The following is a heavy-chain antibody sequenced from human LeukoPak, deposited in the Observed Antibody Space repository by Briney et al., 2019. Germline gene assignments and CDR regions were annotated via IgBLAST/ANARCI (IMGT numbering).Heavy chain of an antibody. CDR2: ISYSGTT. V-gene: IGHV4-39*01. CDR1: GGSISTPTYY. D-gene: IGHD6-13*01. Sequence: SETLSLTCTVSGGSISTPTYYWGWIRQPPGKGLEWIGSISYSGTTYYNPSLKSRVTISVDTSKNQYSLNLRSVTAADTALYFCARHCSSSWCYFDYWGQGPLVTVSS. J-gene: IGHJ4*02. CDR3: ARHCSSSWCYFDY.